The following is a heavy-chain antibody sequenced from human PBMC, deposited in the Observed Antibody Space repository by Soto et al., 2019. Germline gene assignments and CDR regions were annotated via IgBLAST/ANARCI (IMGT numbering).Heavy chain of an antibody. D-gene: IGHD3-16*01. CDR2: ISGSGGST. V-gene: IGHV3-23*01. Sequence: GGSLRLSCAASGFTFSSYAMSWVRQAPGKGLEWVSAISGSGGSTYYADSVKGRFTISRDNSKNTLYLQMNSLRAEDTAVYYCAKGFDYYYYYGMDVWGQGTTVTVSS. J-gene: IGHJ6*02. CDR1: GFTFSSYA. CDR3: AKGFDYYYYYGMDV.